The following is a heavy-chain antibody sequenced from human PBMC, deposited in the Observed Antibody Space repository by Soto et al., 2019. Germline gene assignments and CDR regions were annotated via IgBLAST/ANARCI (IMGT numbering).Heavy chain of an antibody. D-gene: IGHD6-13*01. J-gene: IGHJ5*02. CDR2: IYHSGST. Sequence: SETLSLTCAVSGGSISSGGYSWSWIRQPPGKGLEWIGYIYHSGSTYYNPSLKSRVTISVDRSKNQFSLKLSSVTAADTAVYYCARADSSSWYFDPWGQGTLVTVSS. CDR3: ARADSSSWYFDP. V-gene: IGHV4-30-2*01. CDR1: GGSISSGGYS.